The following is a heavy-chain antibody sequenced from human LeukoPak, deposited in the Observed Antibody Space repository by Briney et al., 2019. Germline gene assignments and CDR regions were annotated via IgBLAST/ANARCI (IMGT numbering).Heavy chain of an antibody. CDR3: AKESHNYYYYHMDA. V-gene: IGHV3-30*02. J-gene: IGHJ6*03. CDR1: GFTFSSYA. CDR2: IRYDGSSK. Sequence: PGRFLRLSCAASGFTFSSYAIHWVRQSPGKGLEWVAFIRYDGSSKYNTDSVKGRFTVSRDNPKNTLYLQMNSLRAEDTALYFCAKESHNYYYYHMDAWGKGTTVTVSS.